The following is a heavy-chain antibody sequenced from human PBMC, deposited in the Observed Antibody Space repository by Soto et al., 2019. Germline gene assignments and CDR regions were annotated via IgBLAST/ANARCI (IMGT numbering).Heavy chain of an antibody. CDR2: INAGNGNT. J-gene: IGHJ5*02. CDR1: GYTFTSYA. V-gene: IGHV1-3*01. Sequence: QVQLVQSGAEVKKPGASVKVSCKASGYTFTSYAMHWVRQAPGQRLEWMGWINAGNGNTKYSQKFQGRVTIIRDTSASTAYMELSSLRSEDTAVYYCARDRTTVTTGWFDPWGQGTLVTVSS. CDR3: ARDRTTVTTGWFDP. D-gene: IGHD4-4*01.